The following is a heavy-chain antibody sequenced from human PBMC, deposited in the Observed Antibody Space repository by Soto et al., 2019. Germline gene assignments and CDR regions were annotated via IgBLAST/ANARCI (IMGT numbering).Heavy chain of an antibody. CDR3: ARGQGAAAGHSNFDY. Sequence: SETLSLTCAVAGGSSSGTTYSWSWIRQPPGKGLEWIGYIYDSGNTYYNPSLKSQFSISVDRSKNQFSLKLSSVTAADTAVYYCARGQGAAAGHSNFDYWGQGALVTVSS. CDR2: IYDSGNT. D-gene: IGHD6-13*01. V-gene: IGHV4-30-2*01. CDR1: GGSSSGTTYS. J-gene: IGHJ4*02.